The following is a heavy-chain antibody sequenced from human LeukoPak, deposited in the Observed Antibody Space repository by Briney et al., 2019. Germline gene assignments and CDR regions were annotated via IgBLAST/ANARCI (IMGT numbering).Heavy chain of an antibody. V-gene: IGHV3-15*01. Sequence: PGGSLRLSCVASGFTLKNAWMSWVRQAPGKGLEWVGRIRSKTDGGTTDYAAPVKGRFTISRDESKNTLYLQMNSLKTEDTAVYYCTTGTEQQWLSLDYWGQGTLVTVSS. D-gene: IGHD6-19*01. CDR1: GFTLKNAW. CDR2: IRSKTDGGTT. J-gene: IGHJ4*02. CDR3: TTGTEQQWLSLDY.